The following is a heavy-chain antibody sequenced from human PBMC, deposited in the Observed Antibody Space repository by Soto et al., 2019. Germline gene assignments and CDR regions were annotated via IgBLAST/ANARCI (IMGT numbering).Heavy chain of an antibody. CDR1: GYTFTSYY. J-gene: IGHJ4*02. D-gene: IGHD3-22*01. CDR2: INPSGGYT. V-gene: IGHV1-46*01. CDR3: ANGYYDSSGYPFDY. Sequence: ASVKVSCKASGYTFTSYYMNWVRQAPGQGLEWLGIINPSGGYTTYAQKFLGRVTMTSDTSTSTVHMELSSLTSEDTAVYYCANGYYDSSGYPFDYWGQGTLVTVSS.